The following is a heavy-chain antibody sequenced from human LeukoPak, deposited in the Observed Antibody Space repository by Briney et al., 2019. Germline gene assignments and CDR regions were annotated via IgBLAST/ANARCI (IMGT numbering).Heavy chain of an antibody. CDR2: IYYSGST. D-gene: IGHD2-15*01. J-gene: IGHJ4*02. Sequence: SETLSLTCTVSGGSISSYYWNWIRRPPEKGLEWIGYIYYSGSTNYNPSLKSRVTISVDTSKNQFSLKLSSVTAADTAVYYCARRYCSGGNCYPYFDYWGQGTLVTVSS. CDR3: ARRYCSGGNCYPYFDY. V-gene: IGHV4-59*01. CDR1: GGSISSYY.